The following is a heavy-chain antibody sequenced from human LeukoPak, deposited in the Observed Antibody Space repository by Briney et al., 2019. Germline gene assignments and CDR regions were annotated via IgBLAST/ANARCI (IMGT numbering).Heavy chain of an antibody. CDR3: ARGLSGSYDGIGY. CDR2: IIPIFGIA. CDR1: GSTFSSYA. Sequence: ASVKVSCKASGSTFSSYAISWVRQAPGQGLEWMGRIIPIFGIANYAQKFQGRVTITADKSTSTAYMELSSLRSEDSAVYYCARGLSGSYDGIGYWGQGTLVTVSS. V-gene: IGHV1-69*04. D-gene: IGHD1-26*01. J-gene: IGHJ4*02.